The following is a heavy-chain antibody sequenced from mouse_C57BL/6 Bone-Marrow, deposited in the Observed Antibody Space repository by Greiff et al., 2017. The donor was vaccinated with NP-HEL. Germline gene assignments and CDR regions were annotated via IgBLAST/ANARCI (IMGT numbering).Heavy chain of an antibody. CDR2: INPNNGGT. CDR3: ARRDYYGSSYGFAY. D-gene: IGHD1-1*01. V-gene: IGHV1-22*01. CDR1: GYTFTDYN. J-gene: IGHJ3*01. Sequence: EVKLQESGPELVKPGASVKMSCKASGYTFTDYNMHWVKQSHGKSLEWIGYINPNNGGTSYNQKFKGKATLTVNKSSSTAYMELRSLTSEDSAVYYCARRDYYGSSYGFAYWGQGTLVTVSA.